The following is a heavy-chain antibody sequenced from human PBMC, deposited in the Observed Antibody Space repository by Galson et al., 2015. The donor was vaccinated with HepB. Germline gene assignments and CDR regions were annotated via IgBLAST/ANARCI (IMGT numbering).Heavy chain of an antibody. J-gene: IGHJ3*02. D-gene: IGHD3-10*01. CDR3: AREGVLWFGELLGAFDI. CDR2: INTNSGDT. CDR1: GYTFTGYF. V-gene: IGHV1-2*06. Sequence: SVKVSCKASGYTFTGYFMHWVRQAPGQGLEWMGRINTNSGDTSYAQKFQGRVTMTRDTSISTAYMELSRLRAEDTAVYYCAREGVLWFGELLGAFDIWGQGTMVTVSS.